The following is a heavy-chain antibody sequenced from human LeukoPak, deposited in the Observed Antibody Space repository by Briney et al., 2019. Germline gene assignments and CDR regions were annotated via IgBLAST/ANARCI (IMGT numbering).Heavy chain of an antibody. CDR2: ISSSSIYI. CDR3: AKASSGWYGDLDY. Sequence: GGSLRLSCAASGFTFSDYYMSWIRQAPGKGLEWVSSISSSSIYIYYADSVKGRFTISRDNSKNTLYLQMNSLRAEDTAVYYCAKASSGWYGDLDYWGQGTLVTVSS. J-gene: IGHJ4*02. V-gene: IGHV3-11*03. CDR1: GFTFSDYY. D-gene: IGHD6-19*01.